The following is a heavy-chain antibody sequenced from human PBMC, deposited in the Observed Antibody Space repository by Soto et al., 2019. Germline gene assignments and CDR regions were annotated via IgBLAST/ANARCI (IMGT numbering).Heavy chain of an antibody. V-gene: IGHV4-4*02. CDR2: IYHSGST. J-gene: IGHJ3*02. D-gene: IGHD3-9*01. Sequence: PSETLSLTCAVSGGSISSSNWWSWVRQPPGKGLEWIGEIYHSGSTNYNPSLKSRVTISVDTSKNQFSLKLSSVTAADTAVYYCARAEVLRYTRGGDAFDIWGQGTMVTVSS. CDR3: ARAEVLRYTRGGDAFDI. CDR1: GGSISSSNW.